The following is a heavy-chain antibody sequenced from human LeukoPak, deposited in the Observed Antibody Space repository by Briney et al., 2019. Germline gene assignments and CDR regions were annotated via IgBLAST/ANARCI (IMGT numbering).Heavy chain of an antibody. CDR2: INPNSGGT. CDR1: GYTLTGYD. Sequence: GASVELSCKASGYTLTGYDMPWVRQAPGHRLESMGWINPNSGGTNYAQKFQGRVTMTRDTSISTAYMELSRLRSDDTAVYYCARALKRSGGSCYLGYWGQGTLVTVSS. CDR3: ARALKRSGGSCYLGY. D-gene: IGHD2-15*01. J-gene: IGHJ4*02. V-gene: IGHV1-2*02.